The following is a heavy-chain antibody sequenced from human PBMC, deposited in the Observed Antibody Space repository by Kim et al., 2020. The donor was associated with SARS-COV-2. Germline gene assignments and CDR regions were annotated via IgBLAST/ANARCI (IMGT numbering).Heavy chain of an antibody. CDR3: ASGYSSSWPTIDY. Sequence: GGSLRLSCAASGFTFSSYSMNWVRQAPGKGLEWVSSISSSSSYIYYADSVKGRFTISRDNAKNSLYLQMNSLRAEDTAVYYCASGYSSSWPTIDYWGQGTLVTVSS. V-gene: IGHV3-21*01. J-gene: IGHJ4*02. CDR2: ISSSSSYI. D-gene: IGHD6-13*01. CDR1: GFTFSSYS.